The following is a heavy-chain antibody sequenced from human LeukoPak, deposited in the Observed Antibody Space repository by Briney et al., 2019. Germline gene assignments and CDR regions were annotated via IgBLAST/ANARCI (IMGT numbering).Heavy chain of an antibody. Sequence: PSETLSLTCTVSGYSISSGYYWGWIRQPPGKGLEWIGSIYHSGSTYYNPSLKSRVTISVDTSKNQSSLKLSSVTAADTAVYYCARVRRERFLEWYDYYYYMDVWGKGTTVTVSS. CDR1: GYSISSGYY. V-gene: IGHV4-38-2*02. CDR3: ARVRRERFLEWYDYYYYMDV. J-gene: IGHJ6*03. D-gene: IGHD3-3*01. CDR2: IYHSGST.